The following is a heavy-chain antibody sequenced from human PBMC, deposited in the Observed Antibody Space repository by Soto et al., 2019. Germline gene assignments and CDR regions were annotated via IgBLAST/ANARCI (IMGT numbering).Heavy chain of an antibody. V-gene: IGHV3-30-3*01. CDR2: ISYDGSNK. D-gene: IGHD2-2*01. Sequence: GGSLRLSCAASGFTFSSYAMHWVRQAPGKGLEWVAVISYDGSNKYYADSVKGRFTISRDNSKNTLYLQMNSLRAEDTAVYYCARDRRYCSSTSCYAYYYYGMDVWGQGTTVTVSS. J-gene: IGHJ6*02. CDR1: GFTFSSYA. CDR3: ARDRRYCSSTSCYAYYYYGMDV.